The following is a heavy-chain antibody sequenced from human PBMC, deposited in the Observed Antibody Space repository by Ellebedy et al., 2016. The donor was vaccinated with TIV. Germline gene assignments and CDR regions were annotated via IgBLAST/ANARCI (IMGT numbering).Heavy chain of an antibody. D-gene: IGHD1-26*01. CDR3: ARVTSSGSYLPDAFDI. CDR2: MNPNSGNT. J-gene: IGHJ3*02. CDR1: GYTFTSYD. Sequence: AASVKVSCKASGYTFTSYDINWVRQATGQGLEWMGWMNPNSGNTGYAQKFQGRVTITRNTSISTAYMELSSLRSEDTAVYYCARVTSSGSYLPDAFDIWGQGTMVTVSS. V-gene: IGHV1-8*03.